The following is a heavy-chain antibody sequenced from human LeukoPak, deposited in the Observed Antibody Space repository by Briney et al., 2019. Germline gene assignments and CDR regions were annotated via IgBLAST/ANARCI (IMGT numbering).Heavy chain of an antibody. D-gene: IGHD3-22*01. V-gene: IGHV4-59*08. CDR2: IYYSGST. CDR3: ARHHRDSSGLDAFDI. Sequence: SETLSLTCTVSGGSISSYYWSWIRQPPGKGLEWIGYIYYSGSTNYNPSLKSRVTISVDTSKNQFSLKLSSVTAADTAVYYCARHHRDSSGLDAFDIWGQGTMVTVPS. CDR1: GGSISSYY. J-gene: IGHJ3*02.